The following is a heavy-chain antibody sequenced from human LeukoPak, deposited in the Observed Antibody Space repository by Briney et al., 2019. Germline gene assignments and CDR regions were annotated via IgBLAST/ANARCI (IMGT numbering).Heavy chain of an antibody. V-gene: IGHV1-46*01. Sequence: ASVKVSCKASGYIFTTYYMHWVGQAPGQGLEWMGIINPSSSTTSSAQKFQGRVTMTRDTSTSTVYMELSSLRSEDTAVYYCARYSMLWSGRGFDYWGQGTLVTVSS. D-gene: IGHD2-8*01. J-gene: IGHJ4*02. CDR2: INPSSSTT. CDR1: GYIFTTYY. CDR3: ARYSMLWSGRGFDY.